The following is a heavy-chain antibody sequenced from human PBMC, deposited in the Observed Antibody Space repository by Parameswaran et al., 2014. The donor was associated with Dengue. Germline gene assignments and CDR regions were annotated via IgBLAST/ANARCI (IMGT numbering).Heavy chain of an antibody. D-gene: IGHD3-22*01. Sequence: WIRQPPGKGLEWVSGISWNSGSIGYADSVKGRFTISRDNAKNSLYLQMNSLRAEDTALYYCAKGVWDDSSGYHRGYYYYGMDVWGQGTTVTVSS. CDR2: ISWNSGSI. CDR3: AKGVWDDSSGYHRGYYYYGMDV. V-gene: IGHV3-9*01. J-gene: IGHJ6*02.